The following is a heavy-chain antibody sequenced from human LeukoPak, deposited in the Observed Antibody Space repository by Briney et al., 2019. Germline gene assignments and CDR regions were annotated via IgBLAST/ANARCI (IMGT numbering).Heavy chain of an antibody. CDR3: ARDAGRYFDWLGY. CDR2: IWYDGSNK. J-gene: IGHJ4*02. CDR1: GFSVTSNY. V-gene: IGHV3-33*08. D-gene: IGHD3-9*01. Sequence: PGGSLRLSCAASGFSVTSNYMNWVRQAPGKGLEWVAVIWYDGSNKYYADSVKGRFTISRDNSKNTLYLQMNSLRAEDTAVYYCARDAGRYFDWLGYWGQGTLVTVSS.